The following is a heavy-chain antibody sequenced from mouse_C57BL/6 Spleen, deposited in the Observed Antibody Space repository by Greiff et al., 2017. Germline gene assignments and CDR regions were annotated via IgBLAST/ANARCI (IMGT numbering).Heavy chain of an antibody. Sequence: QVQLQQPGAELVKPGASVKLSCKASGYTFTSYWMHWVKQRPGQGLEWIGMIHPNSGSSNYNEKFKSKATLTVDKSSSTAYLQHSSLTSEDSAVYYCARPLVATGAMDGWGQGTTVTVSS. CDR2: IHPNSGSS. D-gene: IGHD1-1*01. V-gene: IGHV1-64*01. J-gene: IGHJ4*01. CDR1: GYTFTSYW. CDR3: ARPLVATGAMDG.